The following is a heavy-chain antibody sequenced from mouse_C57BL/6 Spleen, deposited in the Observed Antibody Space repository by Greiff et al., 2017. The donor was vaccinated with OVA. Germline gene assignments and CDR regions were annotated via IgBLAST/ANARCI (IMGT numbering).Heavy chain of an antibody. V-gene: IGHV1-52*01. D-gene: IGHD1-1*01. CDR1: GYTFTSYW. Sequence: QVQLQQPGAELVRPGSSVKLSCKASGYTFTSYWMHWVKQRPIQGLEWIGNIDPSDSETHYNQKFKDKATLTVDKSSSTAYMQLSSLTSEDSAVYFCGSQTTVVEAGYAYWGHGTLVTVAA. CDR2: IDPSDSET. J-gene: IGHJ3*01. CDR3: GSQTTVVEAGYAY.